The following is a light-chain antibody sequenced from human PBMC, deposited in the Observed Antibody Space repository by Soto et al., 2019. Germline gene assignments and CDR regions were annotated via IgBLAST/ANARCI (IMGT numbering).Light chain of an antibody. CDR3: QQSGSSPPYT. J-gene: IGKJ2*01. Sequence: EVVLTQSPGTLSLSPGERATLSCRASQRVNNNYFAWHQPKPGQAPRHLIFGPSDRATGIPARFSGSGSGTDFTLTISRLEPEDFAVYYCQQSGSSPPYTFGQGTKLEIK. CDR2: GPS. CDR1: QRVNNNY. V-gene: IGKV3-20*01.